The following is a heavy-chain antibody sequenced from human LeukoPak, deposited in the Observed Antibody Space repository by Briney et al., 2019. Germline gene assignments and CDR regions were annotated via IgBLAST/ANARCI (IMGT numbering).Heavy chain of an antibody. J-gene: IGHJ6*02. Sequence: GASVKVSRKASGYTFTSYGISWVRQAPGQGLEWMGWISAYNGNTNYAQKLQGRVTMTRNTSISTAYMELSSLRSEDTAVYYCARMGMTYYDFWSGYLQPYYYGMDVWGQGTTVTVSS. V-gene: IGHV1-18*01. CDR2: ISAYNGNT. D-gene: IGHD3-3*01. CDR1: GYTFTSYG. CDR3: ARMGMTYYDFWSGYLQPYYYGMDV.